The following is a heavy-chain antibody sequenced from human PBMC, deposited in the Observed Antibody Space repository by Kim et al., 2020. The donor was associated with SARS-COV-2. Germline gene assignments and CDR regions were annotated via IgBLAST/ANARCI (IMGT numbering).Heavy chain of an antibody. J-gene: IGHJ4*02. D-gene: IGHD3-16*01. CDR2: IYYTGTP. Sequence: SETLSLTCSVSGASIDSLFWGWVRQTPEKGLEWIASIYYTGTPHYNPSLMSRVAISLDKSRNRFSLRLTSVTAADMATYFCARHLDASDPFYTLAYWGQG. CDR1: GASIDSLF. CDR3: ARHLDASDPFYTLAY. V-gene: IGHV4-59*08.